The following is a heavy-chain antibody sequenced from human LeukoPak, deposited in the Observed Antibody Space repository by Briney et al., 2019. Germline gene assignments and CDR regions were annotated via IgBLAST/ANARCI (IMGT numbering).Heavy chain of an antibody. J-gene: IGHJ6*03. CDR1: GFTFSSYS. Sequence: GGSLRLSCAASGFTFSSYSMNWVRQAPGKGLEWVSSISSSSSYIYYADSVKGRFTISRDNSKNTLYLQMNSLRAEDTAVYYCASAGCSGGTCYSGGTPGYMDVWGKGTTVTVSS. V-gene: IGHV3-21*01. D-gene: IGHD2-15*01. CDR2: ISSSSSYI. CDR3: ASAGCSGGTCYSGGTPGYMDV.